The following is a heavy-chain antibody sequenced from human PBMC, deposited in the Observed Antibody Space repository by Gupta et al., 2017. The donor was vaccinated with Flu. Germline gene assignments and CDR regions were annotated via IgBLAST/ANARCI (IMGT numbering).Heavy chain of an antibody. CDR2: IIPILGIA. V-gene: IGHV1-69*02. J-gene: IGHJ5*02. CDR1: GGTFSSYT. Sequence: QVQLVQSGAEVKKPGSSVKVSCKASGGTFSSYTISWVRQAPGQGLEWMGRIIPILGIANYAQKFQGRVTITAEKSTSTAYMELSSLRSEDTAVYYCARSHSGYDSSLSAARANNWFDPWGQGTLVTVAS. CDR3: ARSHSGYDSSLSAARANNWFDP. D-gene: IGHD5-12*01.